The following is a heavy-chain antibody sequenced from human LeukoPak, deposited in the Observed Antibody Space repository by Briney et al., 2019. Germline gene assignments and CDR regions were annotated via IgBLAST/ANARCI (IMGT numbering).Heavy chain of an antibody. CDR2: ISGSGGST. Sequence: GASLRLSCAASGFTFSSYAMSWVRQAPGKGLEWVSAISGSGGSTYYADSVKGRFTISRDNSKNTLYLQMNSLRAEDTAVYYCATSSYCSGGSCYLGLDYWGQGTLVTVSS. D-gene: IGHD2-15*01. J-gene: IGHJ4*02. CDR3: ATSSYCSGGSCYLGLDY. CDR1: GFTFSSYA. V-gene: IGHV3-23*01.